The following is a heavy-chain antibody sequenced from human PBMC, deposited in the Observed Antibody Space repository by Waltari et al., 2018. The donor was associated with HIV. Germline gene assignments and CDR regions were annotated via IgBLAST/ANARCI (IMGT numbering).Heavy chain of an antibody. CDR2: IYWNDGR. CDR1: GFSLSTTGVG. V-gene: IGHV2-5*01. J-gene: IGHJ3*02. Sequence: QITLKESGPTLVKPTQTLTLTCTFSGFSLSTTGVGVGWIRQPPGKALEWLAVIYWNDGRRYSPALRNRLIITKDTSKNQVVLTMTDMDPVDTATYFCAHIHGYYYNAEGGAFDTWGQGTMVTVSS. CDR3: AHIHGYYYNAEGGAFDT. D-gene: IGHD1-26*01.